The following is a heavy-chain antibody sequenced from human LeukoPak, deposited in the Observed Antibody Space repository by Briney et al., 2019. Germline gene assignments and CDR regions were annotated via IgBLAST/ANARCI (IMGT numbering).Heavy chain of an antibody. CDR1: GGSFSGYY. CDR2: INYSGTT. Sequence: PSETLSLTCAVYGGSFSGYYWSWIRQSPGKGLEWIGEINYSGTTNYNPSLKSRVTISVDTSKNQLSLKLTSVTAADTAVYYCARGDRYSCNWPFDIWGQGTLVTVSS. D-gene: IGHD6-13*01. J-gene: IGHJ4*02. CDR3: ARGDRYSCNWPFDI. V-gene: IGHV4-34*01.